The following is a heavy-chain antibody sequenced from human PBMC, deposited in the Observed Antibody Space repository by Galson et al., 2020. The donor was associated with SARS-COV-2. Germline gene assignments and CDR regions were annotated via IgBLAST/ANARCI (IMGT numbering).Heavy chain of an antibody. V-gene: IGHV4-38-2*02. Sequence: SSETLSLTCSVSGYSISSGSYWGWIRQPPGKGLEWIASIYHSRSTYYNPSLINRVTISVDTSKNQFSLKLRSVAAADTAVYYCARGGGGCDGGNFDYWGQGMLVTVSS. CDR1: GYSISSGSY. CDR2: IYHSRST. CDR3: ARGGGGCDGGNFDY. J-gene: IGHJ4*02. D-gene: IGHD2-21*01.